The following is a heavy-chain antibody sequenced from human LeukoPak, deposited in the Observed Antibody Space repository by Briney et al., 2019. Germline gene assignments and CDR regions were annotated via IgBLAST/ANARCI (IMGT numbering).Heavy chain of an antibody. J-gene: IGHJ6*02. CDR3: ASGGWLLYYYYYGMDV. Sequence: SGGSLRLSCAASGFTFSSYAMHWVRQAPGKGLEWVAVISYDGSNKYYADSVKGRFTISRDNSKNTLYLQMNSLRAEDTAVYYCASGGWLLYYYYYGMDVWGQGTTVTVSS. V-gene: IGHV3-30-3*01. CDR1: GFTFSSYA. CDR2: ISYDGSNK. D-gene: IGHD3-3*01.